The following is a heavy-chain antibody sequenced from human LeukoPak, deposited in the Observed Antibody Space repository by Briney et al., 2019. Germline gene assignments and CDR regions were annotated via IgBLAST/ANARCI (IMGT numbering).Heavy chain of an antibody. CDR3: ATTSTIAAGGLGAFDI. J-gene: IGHJ3*02. CDR1: GFTFRSYW. D-gene: IGHD6-13*01. CDR2: INIDGSSG. V-gene: IGHV3-74*01. Sequence: GGSLRLSCAASGFTFRSYWMHWVRQAPGKGLVWVSRINIDGSSGSYADSVEGRFTISRDNAKNTVYLQMNSLRAEDTAVYYCATTSTIAAGGLGAFDIWGQGTMVTVSS.